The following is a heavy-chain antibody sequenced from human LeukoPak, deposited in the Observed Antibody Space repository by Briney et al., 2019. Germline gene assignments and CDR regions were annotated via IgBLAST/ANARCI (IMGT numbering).Heavy chain of an antibody. V-gene: IGHV3-7*05. CDR2: IKMDASEI. D-gene: IGHD4-17*01. J-gene: IGHJ6*02. CDR3: ARIRVDYGDYGMDV. CDR1: GFTFSNYW. Sequence: SGGSLRLSCASSGFTFSNYWMSWVRQAPGRGLEWVTNIKMDASEIYYVDSVKGRFIISRDNARNSLFLQMNSLRVEDTAVYYCARIRVDYGDYGMDVWGQGTTVTVSS.